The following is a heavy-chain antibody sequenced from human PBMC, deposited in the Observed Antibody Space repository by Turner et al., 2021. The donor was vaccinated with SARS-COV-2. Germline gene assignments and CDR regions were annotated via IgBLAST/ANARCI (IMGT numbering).Heavy chain of an antibody. D-gene: IGHD2-21*02. J-gene: IGHJ1*01. CDR2: VYYSGST. CDR3: ARDGGDPPRYFQH. CDR1: GGSISSRSYY. V-gene: IGHV4-39*02. Sequence: QLQLQESGPGLVKPSATLSLTCTVSGGSISSRSYYWGWIRQPPGKGLEWIGSVYYSGSTYYNPSLKSRVTISVDTSKNQFSLKLSSVTAADTAVYYCARDGGDPPRYFQHWGQGTLVTVSS.